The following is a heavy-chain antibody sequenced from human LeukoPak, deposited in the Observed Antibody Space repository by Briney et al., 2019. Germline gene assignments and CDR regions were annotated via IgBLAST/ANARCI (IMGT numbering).Heavy chain of an antibody. CDR3: AKDYSNYVDY. J-gene: IGHJ4*02. Sequence: GGSLRLSCAASGFIFSSYAMSWVRQAPGKGLEWVSGISSTGANTYYADSVKGRFTISRDNSKNTLHLQMDGLRAEDTAVYYCAKDYSNYVDYWGQGTLVTVSS. CDR2: ISSTGANT. V-gene: IGHV3-23*01. CDR1: GFIFSSYA. D-gene: IGHD4-11*01.